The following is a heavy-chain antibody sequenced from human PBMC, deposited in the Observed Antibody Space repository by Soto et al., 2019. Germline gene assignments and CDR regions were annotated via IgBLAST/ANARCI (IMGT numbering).Heavy chain of an antibody. V-gene: IGHV4-30-2*01. Sequence: PSETLSLTCAVSGGSISSGGYSWSWIRQPPGKGLEWIGYIYHSGSTYYNPSLKSRVTISVDRSKNQFSLKLSSVTAADTAVYYCARLKYSSSWYVNWFDPWGQGTLVTVS. J-gene: IGHJ5*02. CDR2: IYHSGST. CDR1: GGSISSGGYS. D-gene: IGHD6-13*01. CDR3: ARLKYSSSWYVNWFDP.